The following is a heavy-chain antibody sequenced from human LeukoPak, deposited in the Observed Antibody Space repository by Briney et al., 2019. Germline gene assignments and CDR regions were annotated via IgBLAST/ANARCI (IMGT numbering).Heavy chain of an antibody. J-gene: IGHJ3*02. CDR3: ARDTSLGYYDFWSGYYSGAFDI. CDR2: INHSGST. Sequence: SETLSLTCAVYGGSFSGYYWSWIRQPPGKGLEWIGEINHSGSTNYNPSLKSRVTISVDTSKNQFSLKLSSVTAADTAVYYCARDTSLGYYDFWSGYYSGAFDIWGQGTMVTVSS. CDR1: GGSFSGYY. V-gene: IGHV4-34*01. D-gene: IGHD3-3*01.